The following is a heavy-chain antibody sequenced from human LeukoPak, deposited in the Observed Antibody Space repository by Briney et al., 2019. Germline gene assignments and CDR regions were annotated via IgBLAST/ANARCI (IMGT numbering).Heavy chain of an antibody. Sequence: ASVRVSCKASGYAFTSYWLHWVRQAPGQSLEWMGWINPDSGDTESSQKFQGRVSMTRDTSITTAYMELRSLRSDDTAVYFCTRGPNTGAFDYWGQGSPVTVSS. D-gene: IGHD7-27*01. CDR1: GYAFTSYW. CDR2: INPDSGDT. CDR3: TRGPNTGAFDY. V-gene: IGHV1-2*02. J-gene: IGHJ4*02.